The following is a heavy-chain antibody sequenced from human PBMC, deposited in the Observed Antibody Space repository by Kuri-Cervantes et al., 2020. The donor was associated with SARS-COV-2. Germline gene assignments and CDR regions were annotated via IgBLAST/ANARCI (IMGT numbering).Heavy chain of an antibody. V-gene: IGHV3-11*03. CDR3: ARGQQLIDY. CDR2: ISSSSSYT. D-gene: IGHD6-13*01. CDR1: GFTFSDYY. Sequence: SCAASGFTFSDYYMSWIRQAPGKGLEWVLYISSSSSYTNYADSVKGRFTISRDNAKNSLYLQMNSLRAEDTAVYYCARGQQLIDYWGQGTLVTVSS. J-gene: IGHJ4*02.